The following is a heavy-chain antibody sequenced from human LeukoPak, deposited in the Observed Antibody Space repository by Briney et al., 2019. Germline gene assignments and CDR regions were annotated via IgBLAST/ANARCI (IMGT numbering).Heavy chain of an antibody. Sequence: PGGSLRLSCVASGFTLSSYAVSWVRQAPGKGLQWVSSLGISGDYAWYAGSVKGRFTISRDSSKNTLYLQMNRLGAEDTAVYYCAKDSYGADFDYWGQGTLVTVSS. J-gene: IGHJ4*02. CDR2: LGISGDYA. CDR3: AKDSYGADFDY. V-gene: IGHV3-23*01. D-gene: IGHD4-17*01. CDR1: GFTLSSYA.